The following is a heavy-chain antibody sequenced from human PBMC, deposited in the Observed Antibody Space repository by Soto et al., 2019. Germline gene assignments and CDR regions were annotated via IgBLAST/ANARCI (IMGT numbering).Heavy chain of an antibody. Sequence: GGSLRLSCVGSGFIFSNNGMHWVRQTPGKGLEWVAFMSYDGSDTFYVDSVKGRFTISRDNAKNSLYLQMNSLRVEDTAVYFCSRDVVVGAKALNYWGQGALVTVSS. CDR3: SRDVVVGAKALNY. V-gene: IGHV3-33*08. D-gene: IGHD2-15*01. CDR2: MSYDGSDT. J-gene: IGHJ4*02. CDR1: GFIFSNNG.